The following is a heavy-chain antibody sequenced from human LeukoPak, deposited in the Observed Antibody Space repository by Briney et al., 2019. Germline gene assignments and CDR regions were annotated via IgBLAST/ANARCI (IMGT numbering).Heavy chain of an antibody. V-gene: IGHV4-34*01. Sequence: SETLSLTCAVYGGSFSGYYWSWIRQPPGKGLEWIGEINHSGSTNYNPSLKSRVTISVDTSKNQFSLKLSSVAAADTAVYYCARGFQHWGQGTLVTVSS. CDR2: INHSGST. CDR1: GGSFSGYY. J-gene: IGHJ1*01. CDR3: ARGFQH.